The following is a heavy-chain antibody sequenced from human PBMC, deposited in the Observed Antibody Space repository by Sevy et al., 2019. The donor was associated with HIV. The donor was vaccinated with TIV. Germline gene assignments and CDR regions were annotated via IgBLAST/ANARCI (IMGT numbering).Heavy chain of an antibody. J-gene: IGHJ6*02. V-gene: IGHV3-74*01. Sequence: GGSPRLSCAASGFTFSSYWMHWVRQAPGKGLVWVSRINSDGSSTSYADSVKGRFTISRDNAKNTLYLQMNSLRAEDTAVYYCARGGRGVAVAGLMDVWGQGTTVTVSS. CDR1: GFTFSSYW. CDR3: ARGGRGVAVAGLMDV. D-gene: IGHD6-19*01. CDR2: INSDGSST.